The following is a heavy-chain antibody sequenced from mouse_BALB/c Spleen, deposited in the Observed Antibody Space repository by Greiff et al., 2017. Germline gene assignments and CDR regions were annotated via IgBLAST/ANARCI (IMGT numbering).Heavy chain of an antibody. J-gene: IGHJ4*01. CDR2: IWAGGST. Sequence: QVQLQQSGPGLVAPSQSLSITCTVSGFSLTSYGVHWVRQPPGKGLEWLGVIWAGGSTNYNSALMSRLSISKDNSKSQVFLKMNSLQTDDTAMYYCAGGELGAMDYWGQGTSVTVSS. CDR3: AGGELGAMDY. CDR1: GFSLTSYG. D-gene: IGHD4-1*01. V-gene: IGHV2-9*02.